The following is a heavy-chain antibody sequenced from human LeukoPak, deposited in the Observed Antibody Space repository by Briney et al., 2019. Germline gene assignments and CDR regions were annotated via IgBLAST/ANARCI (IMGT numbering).Heavy chain of an antibody. Sequence: SETLSLTCTVSGGSISISSYYWGWIRQPPGKGLEWIGSLYYSGSTYYNPSLKSRVTISVDTSKNQFSLKLSSVTAADTAVYYCARHDCSGGSCYSDYWGQGTLVTVSS. CDR1: GGSISISSYY. J-gene: IGHJ4*02. V-gene: IGHV4-39*01. D-gene: IGHD2-15*01. CDR3: ARHDCSGGSCYSDY. CDR2: LYYSGST.